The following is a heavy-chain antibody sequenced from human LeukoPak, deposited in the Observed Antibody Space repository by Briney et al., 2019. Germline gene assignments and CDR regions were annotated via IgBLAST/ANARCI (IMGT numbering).Heavy chain of an antibody. Sequence: GGSLRLSCAASGFTFSSYWMHWVRQAPGKGLVWVANIKQDGSETHYVDSVKGRFTISRDNAKNSLYLQLNSLRAEDTAVYYCARSLVVGATYPYHWGQGTLVTVSS. V-gene: IGHV3-7*01. CDR2: IKQDGSET. CDR1: GFTFSSYW. J-gene: IGHJ5*02. CDR3: ARSLVVGATYPYH. D-gene: IGHD1-26*01.